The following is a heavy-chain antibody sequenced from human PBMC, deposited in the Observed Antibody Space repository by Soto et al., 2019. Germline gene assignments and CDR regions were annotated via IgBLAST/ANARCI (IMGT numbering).Heavy chain of an antibody. CDR3: ARPSYSSSRYYGMDV. Sequence: PGESLKISCKDSGYSFTNYWVAWVRQMPGKGLEWMGIIYPRDSNTRYSPSFQGQVTISADKSISTAYLQWSSLKASDTAIYYCARPSYSSSRYYGMDVWGQGTTVTASS. V-gene: IGHV5-51*01. CDR2: IYPRDSNT. J-gene: IGHJ6*02. D-gene: IGHD6-6*01. CDR1: GYSFTNYW.